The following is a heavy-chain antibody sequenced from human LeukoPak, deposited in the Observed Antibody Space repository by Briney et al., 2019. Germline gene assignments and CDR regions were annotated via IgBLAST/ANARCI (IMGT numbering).Heavy chain of an antibody. Sequence: GGSLRLSCAGSGFTFSSYAMSWVRQAPGKGLEWVSAISDSGEYTYYADPVKGRFTISRDNSKNTLYLHVNSLRAEDTAVYYCAKDTSIGKYCTSGVCSPFDYWGQGTLVTVSS. D-gene: IGHD2-8*01. CDR2: ISDSGEYT. CDR1: GFTFSSYA. CDR3: AKDTSIGKYCTSGVCSPFDY. V-gene: IGHV3-23*01. J-gene: IGHJ4*02.